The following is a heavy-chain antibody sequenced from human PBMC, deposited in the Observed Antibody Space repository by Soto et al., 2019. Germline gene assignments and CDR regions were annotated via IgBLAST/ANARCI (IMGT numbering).Heavy chain of an antibody. J-gene: IGHJ4*02. V-gene: IGHV3-23*01. CDR1: GFIFTSYA. D-gene: IGHD2-2*01. CDR2: INVGDAGT. Sequence: EVQLLESGGGLEQPGGSLRLSCAASGFIFTSYAMSWVRQAPGKGLEWVSSINVGDAGTNYADSVKGRFTISRDNSKNTLYLQMNFLRADDTAIYYYAKNYQFDCWGQGTLVTVSS. CDR3: AKNYQFDC.